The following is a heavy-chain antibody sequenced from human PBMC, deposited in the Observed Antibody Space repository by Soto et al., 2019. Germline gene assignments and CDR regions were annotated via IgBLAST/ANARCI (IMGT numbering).Heavy chain of an antibody. CDR1: GFTFSRYA. CDR3: GKVIAEAGTGYLFDP. CDR2: ISGSGGST. Sequence: EVQLLESGGGLVQPGGSLRLSCAASGFTFSRYAMSWVRQAPGKGLEWVSAISGSGGSTYYADSVKGRFTISRDNSKNTQYLQMNSLRAEDTAGYYCGKVIAEAGTGYLFDPWGQGTLVTISS. D-gene: IGHD6-13*01. V-gene: IGHV3-23*01. J-gene: IGHJ5*02.